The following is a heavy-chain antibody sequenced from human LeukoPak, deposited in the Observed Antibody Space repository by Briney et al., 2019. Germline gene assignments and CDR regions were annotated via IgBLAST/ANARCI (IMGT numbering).Heavy chain of an antibody. CDR3: AKDLIRDVWFGES. CDR1: GFTLSNFG. V-gene: IGHV3-30*02. Sequence: GGSLRLSCAASGFTLSNFGMHWVRQAPGKGLERVAFLRYEGGDKYYADSVKGRFTISRDTSKNTLYLQMDSLTPEDTAVYYCAKDLIRDVWFGESWGQGTLVTVSS. J-gene: IGHJ5*02. CDR2: LRYEGGDK. D-gene: IGHD3-10*01.